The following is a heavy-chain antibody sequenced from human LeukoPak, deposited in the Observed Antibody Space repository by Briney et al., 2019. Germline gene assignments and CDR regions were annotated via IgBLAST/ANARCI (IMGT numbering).Heavy chain of an antibody. Sequence: GGSLRLSCAASGFTFSSYSMNWVRQAPGKGLEWVSSISSSSSYIYYADSVKGRFTISRDNAKNSLYLQMNSLRAEDTAVYYCAREHDHYYDNSGMDFDYWGQGTLVTVSS. CDR2: ISSSSSYI. CDR1: GFTFSSYS. V-gene: IGHV3-21*01. CDR3: AREHDHYYDNSGMDFDY. J-gene: IGHJ4*02. D-gene: IGHD3-22*01.